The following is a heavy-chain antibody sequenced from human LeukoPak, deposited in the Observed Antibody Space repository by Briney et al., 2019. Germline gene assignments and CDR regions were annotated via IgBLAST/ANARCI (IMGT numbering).Heavy chain of an antibody. CDR2: MSYDGNTK. Sequence: PGGSLRLSCAASGFTFSDYTLHWVRQAPGKGLEWVALMSYDGNTKYYADSVKGRFTVSRDNPKNTVYVQMNSLRAEDTAVYYCARAQSGYPPDYWGQGTLVGVSS. D-gene: IGHD3-9*01. CDR3: ARAQSGYPPDY. CDR1: GFTFSDYT. V-gene: IGHV3-30-3*01. J-gene: IGHJ4*02.